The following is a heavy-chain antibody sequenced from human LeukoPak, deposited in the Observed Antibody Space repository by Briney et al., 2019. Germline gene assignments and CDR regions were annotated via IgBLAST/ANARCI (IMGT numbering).Heavy chain of an antibody. CDR3: ARVRVQFGFDWLLWSYGMDV. CDR2: IWYDGSNK. V-gene: IGHV3-33*01. J-gene: IGHJ6*02. D-gene: IGHD3-9*01. CDR1: GFTSSSYG. Sequence: TGGSLRLSCAASGFTSSSYGMHWVRQAPGKGLEWVAVIWYDGSNKYYADSVKGRFTISRDNSKNTLYLQMNSLRAEDTAVYYCARVRVQFGFDWLLWSYGMDVWGQGTTVTVSS.